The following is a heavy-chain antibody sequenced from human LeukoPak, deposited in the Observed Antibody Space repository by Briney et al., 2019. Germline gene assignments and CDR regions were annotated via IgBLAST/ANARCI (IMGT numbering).Heavy chain of an antibody. J-gene: IGHJ4*02. Sequence: PGGSLRLSCVVSGFSFGSEAMSWVRQAPGRGLEWVSSISPGGGTTYYADSVKGRFTISRDNSKNTLYLQMNSLRAEDTAVYYCAKKGYYDGSGYYMYYFDHWGQGTLVTVSS. D-gene: IGHD3-22*01. CDR2: ISPGGGTT. CDR3: AKKGYYDGSGYYMYYFDH. CDR1: GFSFGSEA. V-gene: IGHV3-23*01.